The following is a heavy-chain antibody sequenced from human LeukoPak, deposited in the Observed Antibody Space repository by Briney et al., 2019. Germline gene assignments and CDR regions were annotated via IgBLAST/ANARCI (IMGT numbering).Heavy chain of an antibody. J-gene: IGHJ3*02. CDR1: GDSISSSNYH. D-gene: IGHD1-26*01. CDR3: ARHSGHSVSYLFGFDI. CDR2: FYYGGST. V-gene: IGHV4-39*01. Sequence: PSETLSLTCSVPGDSISSSNYHWGWIRQPPGKGLEWIGSFYYGGSTYYNPSLKSRVTISVDTSKNQFSLKLSSVTAADTAVYYCARHSGHSVSYLFGFDIWGQGTTVTVSS.